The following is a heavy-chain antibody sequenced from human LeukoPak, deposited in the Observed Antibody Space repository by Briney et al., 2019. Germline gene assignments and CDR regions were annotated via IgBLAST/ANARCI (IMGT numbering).Heavy chain of an antibody. CDR3: ARESDYDFWSGYIWFDP. CDR2: TNPNSGGT. CDR1: GYTFTGYY. J-gene: IGHJ5*02. D-gene: IGHD3-3*01. Sequence: ASVKVSCKASGYTFTGYYMHWVRQAPGQGLEWMGWTNPNSGGTNYAQKFQGRVTMTRDTSISTAYMELSRLRSDDTAVYYCARESDYDFWSGYIWFDPWGQGTLVTVSS. V-gene: IGHV1-2*02.